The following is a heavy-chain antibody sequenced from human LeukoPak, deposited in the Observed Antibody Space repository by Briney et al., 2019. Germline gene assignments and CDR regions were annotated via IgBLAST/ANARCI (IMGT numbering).Heavy chain of an antibody. J-gene: IGHJ6*03. Sequence: SETLSLTCTVSGGSISSYYWSWIRQPPGKGLEWIVDICYSGSTNYNPALKSRVTISVDKSTNQFYMKLSSVTAADTDVYYCARVRDGYNYYYYYMDLWGKGTTVTVSS. CDR1: GGSISSYY. V-gene: IGHV4-59*01. D-gene: IGHD5-24*01. CDR2: ICYSGST. CDR3: ARVRDGYNYYYYYMDL.